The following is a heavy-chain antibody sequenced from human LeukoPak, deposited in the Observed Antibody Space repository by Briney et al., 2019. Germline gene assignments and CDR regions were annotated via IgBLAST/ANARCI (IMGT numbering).Heavy chain of an antibody. CDR2: IYHSGST. D-gene: IGHD4-17*01. J-gene: IGHJ5*02. CDR1: GGSISSSNW. Sequence: PSGTLSLTCAVSGGSISSSNWWSWVRQPPGKGLEWIGEIYHSGSTNYNPSLKSRVTMSVDTSKSQFSLNLMSVTAADTAVYYCTRDTGTTGEVKFDPWGQGTLVTVSS. CDR3: TRDTGTTGEVKFDP. V-gene: IGHV4-4*02.